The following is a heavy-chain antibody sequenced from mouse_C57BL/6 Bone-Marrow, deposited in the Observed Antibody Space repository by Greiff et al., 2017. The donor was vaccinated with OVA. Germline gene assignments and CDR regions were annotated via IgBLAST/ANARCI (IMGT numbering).Heavy chain of an antibody. Sequence: VQLQQSGAELVKPGASVKMSCKASGYTFTTYPIEWMKQNHGKSLEWIGNFHPYNDDTKYNEKFKGKATLTVEKSSSTVYLELSRLTSDDSAVYYCARGVYYYGSSYWYFDVWGTGTTVTVSS. V-gene: IGHV1-47*01. D-gene: IGHD1-1*01. CDR2: FHPYNDDT. J-gene: IGHJ1*03. CDR3: ARGVYYYGSSYWYFDV. CDR1: GYTFTTYP.